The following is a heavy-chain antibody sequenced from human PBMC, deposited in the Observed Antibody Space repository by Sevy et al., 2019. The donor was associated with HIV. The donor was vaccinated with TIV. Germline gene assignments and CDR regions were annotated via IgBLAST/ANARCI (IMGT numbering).Heavy chain of an antibody. J-gene: IGHJ3*02. CDR1: GGSFSGYY. CDR2: INHSGST. CDR3: ARHCGSTSCSHAFDI. D-gene: IGHD2-2*01. Sequence: SETLSLTCAVYGGSFSGYYWSWIRQPPGKGLEWIGEINHSGSTNYNPSLKSRVTISVDTSKNQFSLKLSSVTAADTAVYYCARHCGSTSCSHAFDIWGQGTMVTFSS. V-gene: IGHV4-34*01.